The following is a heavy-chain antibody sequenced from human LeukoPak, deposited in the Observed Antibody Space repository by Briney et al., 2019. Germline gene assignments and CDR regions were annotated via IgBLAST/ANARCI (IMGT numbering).Heavy chain of an antibody. V-gene: IGHV1-69*04. CDR2: IIPILGIA. J-gene: IGHJ6*02. D-gene: IGHD4-17*01. Sequence: ASVKVSCKASGGTFSSYAISWVRQAPGQGLEWMGRIIPILGIANYAQKFQGRVTITADKSTSAAYMELSSLRSEDTAVYYCARDSDGDYVYWNYGMDVWGQGTTVTVSS. CDR1: GGTFSSYA. CDR3: ARDSDGDYVYWNYGMDV.